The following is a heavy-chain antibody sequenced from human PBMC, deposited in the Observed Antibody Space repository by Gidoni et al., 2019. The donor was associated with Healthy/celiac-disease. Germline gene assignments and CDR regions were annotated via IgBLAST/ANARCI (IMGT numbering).Heavy chain of an antibody. J-gene: IGHJ5*02. Sequence: QVQLQQWGAGLLKPSETLSLTCAVYGGSFSGYYWSWIRQPPGKGLEWIGEINHSGSTNYNPSLKSRVTISVDTSKNQFSLKLSSVTAADTAVYYCARLMTAAAGTGNWFDPWGQGTLVTVSS. V-gene: IGHV4-34*01. CDR2: INHSGST. CDR3: ARLMTAAAGTGNWFDP. CDR1: GGSFSGYY. D-gene: IGHD6-13*01.